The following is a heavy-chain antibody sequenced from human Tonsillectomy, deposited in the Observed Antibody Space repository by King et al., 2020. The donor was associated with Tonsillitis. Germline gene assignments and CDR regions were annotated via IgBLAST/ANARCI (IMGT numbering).Heavy chain of an antibody. D-gene: IGHD2-2*03. J-gene: IGHJ3*02. CDR3: ARVDSLLGAFDI. CDR2: IHYSGST. Sequence: QLQESGPGLVKPSQTLSLTCTVSGGSISSGGYYWSWIRQHPGKGLEWIGYIHYSGSTYYNPSLKSRVTISVDTSKNQFSLKLSSVTAADTAVYYCARVDSLLGAFDIWGQGTMVTVSS. V-gene: IGHV4-31*03. CDR1: GGSISSGGYY.